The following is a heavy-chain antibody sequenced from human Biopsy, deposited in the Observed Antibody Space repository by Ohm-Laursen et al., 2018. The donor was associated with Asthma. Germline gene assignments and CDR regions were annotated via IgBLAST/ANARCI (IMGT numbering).Heavy chain of an antibody. Sequence: SSVKVSCKVSGYSLTDLSMHWVRQAPGQGLEWMGGHDHEEGGTVNARRFQGRVTMTEDTSTDTAYMELSSLSSDDTAVYYCASDFPKDYVRYNFQFWGQGTLVTASS. CDR3: ASDFPKDYVRYNFQF. V-gene: IGHV1-24*01. CDR1: GYSLTDLS. CDR2: HDHEEGGT. J-gene: IGHJ4*02. D-gene: IGHD4-17*01.